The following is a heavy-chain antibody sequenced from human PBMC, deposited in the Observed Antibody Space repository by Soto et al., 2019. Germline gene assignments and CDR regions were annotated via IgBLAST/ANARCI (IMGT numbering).Heavy chain of an antibody. CDR1: GYTFTSYA. V-gene: IGHV1-3*01. D-gene: IGHD3-22*01. CDR3: ARERYYYDSSGYYNWFDP. CDR2: INAGNGNT. Sequence: KVSCKASGYTFTSYAMHWVRQAPGQRLEWMGWINAGNGNTKYSQKFQGRVTITRDTSASTAYMELSSLRSEDTAVYYCARERYYYDSSGYYNWFDPWGQGTLVTVSS. J-gene: IGHJ5*02.